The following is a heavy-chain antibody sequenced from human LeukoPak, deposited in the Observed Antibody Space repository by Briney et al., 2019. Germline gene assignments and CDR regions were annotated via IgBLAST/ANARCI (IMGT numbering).Heavy chain of an antibody. D-gene: IGHD4-17*01. CDR2: IIPIFGTA. CDR1: GGTFSSYA. J-gene: IGHJ3*02. CDR3: ARRPSYGDRDAFDI. V-gene: IGHV1-69*05. Sequence: SVKVSCKASGGTFSSYAISWVRQAPGQGLQWMGRIIPIFGTANYAQKFQGRVTITTDESTSTAYMELSSLRSEDTAVYYCARRPSYGDRDAFDIWGQGTMVTVSS.